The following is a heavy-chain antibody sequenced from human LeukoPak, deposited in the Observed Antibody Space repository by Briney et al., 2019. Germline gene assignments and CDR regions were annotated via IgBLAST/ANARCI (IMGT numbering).Heavy chain of an antibody. V-gene: IGHV4-31*03. J-gene: IGHJ3*02. CDR3: ARDRIGNDFWSGLTPGAFDI. CDR2: TYYSGST. CDR1: GGSISSGGYY. D-gene: IGHD3-3*01. Sequence: SQTLSLTCTVSGGSISSGGYYWSWIRQHPGKGLEWIGYTYYSGSTYYNPSLKSRVTISVDTSKNQFSLKLSSVTAADTAVYYCARDRIGNDFWSGLTPGAFDIWGQGTMVTVSS.